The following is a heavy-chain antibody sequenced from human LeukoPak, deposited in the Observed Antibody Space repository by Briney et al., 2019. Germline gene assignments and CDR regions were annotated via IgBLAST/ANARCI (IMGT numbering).Heavy chain of an antibody. V-gene: IGHV7-4-1*02. Sequence: ASAKVSCKASGGTFMRHSISWVRQAPGQGLEWMGWINTNTGNPTYAQGFTGRFVFSLDTSVSTAYLQISSLKAEDTAVYYCARDYYDSSGSDWGQGTLVTVSS. J-gene: IGHJ4*02. D-gene: IGHD3-22*01. CDR2: INTNTGNP. CDR3: ARDYYDSSGSD. CDR1: GGTFMRHS.